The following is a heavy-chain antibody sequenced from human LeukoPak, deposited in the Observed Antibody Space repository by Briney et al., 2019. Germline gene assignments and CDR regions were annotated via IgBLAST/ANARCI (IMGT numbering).Heavy chain of an antibody. J-gene: IGHJ3*02. D-gene: IGHD6-13*01. CDR2: IYYSGST. CDR3: ARYSSSWYEGAFDI. V-gene: IGHV4-59*01. CDR1: GGSISSYY. Sequence: SETLSLTCTVSGGSISSYYWSWIRQPPGKGLEWIGYIYYSGSTNYNPSLKSRVTISVDTSKNQFSLKLSPVTAADTAVYYCARYSSSWYEGAFDIWGQGTMVTVSS.